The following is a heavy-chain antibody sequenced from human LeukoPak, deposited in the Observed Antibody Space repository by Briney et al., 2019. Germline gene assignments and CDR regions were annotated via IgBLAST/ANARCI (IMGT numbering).Heavy chain of an antibody. CDR3: ARDAGNSGYGCDL. V-gene: IGHV3-21*01. J-gene: IGHJ5*02. D-gene: IGHD5-12*01. CDR2: ISSNSSYI. Sequence: GGSLRLSCAASGFTFSSYSMNWVRQAPGKGLEWVSSISSNSSYIYYADSVKGRFTISRDNARNSLYLQMNNLRGEDTAIYYCARDAGNSGYGCDLWGQGTLVTVSS. CDR1: GFTFSSYS.